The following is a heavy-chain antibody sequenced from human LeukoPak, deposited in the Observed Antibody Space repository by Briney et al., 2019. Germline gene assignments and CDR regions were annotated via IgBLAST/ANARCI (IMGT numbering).Heavy chain of an antibody. D-gene: IGHD4-23*01. V-gene: IGHV3-11*01. J-gene: IGHJ4*02. CDR3: AMDYAGRGVFNY. CDR1: GFTFSDYY. CDR2: ISGGGNIT. Sequence: PGGSLRPSCAASGFTFSDYYMAWIRQAPGKGLEWFSYISGGGNITSYADSVKGRFTISRDNAKNSLYLQMKDLRAEDTATYYCAMDYAGRGVFNYGGQGTLVTASS.